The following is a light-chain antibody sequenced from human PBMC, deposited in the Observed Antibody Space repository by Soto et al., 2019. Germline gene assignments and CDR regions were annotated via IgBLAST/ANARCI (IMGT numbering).Light chain of an antibody. CDR2: EVT. CDR1: SGDIGGYNY. V-gene: IGLV2-14*01. CDR3: CSFTNSNTGV. J-gene: IGLJ1*01. Sequence: QSALTQPASVSGSPGQSITISCTGTSGDIGGYNYVSWFQQHPGKAPKLMIYEVTNRPSGVSSRFSGSKSGNTASLTVSGLQTDDEADYYCCSFTNSNTGVFGSGTKLTVL.